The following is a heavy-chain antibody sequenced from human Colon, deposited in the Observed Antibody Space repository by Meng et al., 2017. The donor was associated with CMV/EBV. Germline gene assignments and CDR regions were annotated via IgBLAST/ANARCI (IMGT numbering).Heavy chain of an antibody. CDR1: GYTFTDYF. J-gene: IGHJ4*02. CDR2: INSKTGAS. V-gene: IGHV1-2*06. CDR3: ARDGEGTASYAY. Sequence: CKTSGYTFTDYFLHWVRQAPGQGPEWMGRINSKTGASNYAQKFQARVTVTRDTSISTAYMVLTSLTSDDTALYYCARDGEGTASYAYWGQGTLVTVSS. D-gene: IGHD2-2*01.